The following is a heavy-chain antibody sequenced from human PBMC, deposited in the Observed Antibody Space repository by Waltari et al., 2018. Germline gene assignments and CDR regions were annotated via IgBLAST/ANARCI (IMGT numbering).Heavy chain of an antibody. D-gene: IGHD2-21*01. CDR2: IHYRGGT. Sequence: QLQLQESGPGLVKPSETLSLTCTVSGGSISSSSNYWGWIRQPPGKGLEWIGSIHYRGGTYYNPSLKSRVTISVDTSKNQFSLKLSSVTAADTAVYYCARPYSVNCFDPWGQGTLVTVSS. CDR3: ARPYSVNCFDP. J-gene: IGHJ5*02. CDR1: GGSISSSSNY. V-gene: IGHV4-39*01.